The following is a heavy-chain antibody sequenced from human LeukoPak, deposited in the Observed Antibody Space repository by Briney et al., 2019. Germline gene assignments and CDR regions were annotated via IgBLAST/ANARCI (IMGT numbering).Heavy chain of an antibody. CDR3: AREIIWGTYRRLYYFDS. CDR2: IFHSGST. J-gene: IGHJ4*02. Sequence: PSETLSLTCAVPSGSIFSSNWWSWVRQPPGKGPEWIGQIFHSGSTSYSPSLKSRVTISVDKSKNQFSLRLTSVTAADTAVYYCAREIIWGTYRRLYYFDSWGQGTLVTVSS. CDR1: SGSIFSSNW. D-gene: IGHD3-16*02. V-gene: IGHV4-4*02.